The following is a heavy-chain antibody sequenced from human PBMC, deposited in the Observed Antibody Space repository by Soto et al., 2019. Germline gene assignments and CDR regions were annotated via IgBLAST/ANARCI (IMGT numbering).Heavy chain of an antibody. CDR3: ARDNQRKYCSGGSCRIPLDYYYGMDV. CDR2: ISSSSSYI. D-gene: IGHD2-15*01. J-gene: IGHJ6*02. V-gene: IGHV3-21*01. CDR1: GFTFSSYS. Sequence: PGGSLRLSCAASGFTFSSYSMNWVRQAPGKGLEWVSYISSSSSYIYYADSVKGRFTISRDNAKNSLYLQMNSLRAEDTAVYYCARDNQRKYCSGGSCRIPLDYYYGMDVWGQGTTVTVSS.